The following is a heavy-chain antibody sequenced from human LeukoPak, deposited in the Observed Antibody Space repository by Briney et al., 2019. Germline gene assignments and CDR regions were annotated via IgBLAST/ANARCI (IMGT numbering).Heavy chain of an antibody. CDR1: GFTFSSYA. J-gene: IGHJ6*02. D-gene: IGHD2-2*01. CDR3: AKDDCSSTSCYVDYYGMDV. CDR2: ISYDGSNK. V-gene: IGHV3-30*04. Sequence: PGGSLRLSCAASGFTFSSYAMHWVRQAPGKGLEWVAVISYDGSNKYYADSVKGRFTISRDNSKNTLYLQMNSLRAEDTAVYYCAKDDCSSTSCYVDYYGMDVWGQGTTVTVSS.